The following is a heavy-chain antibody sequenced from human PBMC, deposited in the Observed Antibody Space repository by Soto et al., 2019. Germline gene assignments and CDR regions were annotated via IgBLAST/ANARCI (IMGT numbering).Heavy chain of an antibody. CDR3: ASDMSTM. Sequence: QVQLVQSGAEVKKPGASVKVFCKASGYTFTSHDINWMRQATGQGLEWMGWMNPNSGHTNYAQKFQGRVTMTRDTSISTAYMELTNLRSEDTGIYYCASDMSTMWGQGTLVTVSS. CDR2: MNPNSGHT. CDR1: GYTFTSHD. D-gene: IGHD2-2*01. V-gene: IGHV1-8*01. J-gene: IGHJ4*02.